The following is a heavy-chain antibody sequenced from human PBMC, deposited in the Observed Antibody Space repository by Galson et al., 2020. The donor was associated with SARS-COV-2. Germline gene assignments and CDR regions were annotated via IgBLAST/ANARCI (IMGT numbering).Heavy chain of an antibody. CDR3: ARDSDTEDSCMITFGGVIEP. CDR2: INAGNGNT. J-gene: IGHJ5*02. D-gene: IGHD3-16*01. V-gene: IGHV1-3*01. Sequence: ASVKVSCKASGYTFTSYAMHWVRQDPGQRLEWMGWINAGNGNTKYSQKFQGRVTITRDTSASTAYMELSSLRSEDTAVYYCARDSDTEDSCMITFGGVIEPWGQGTLVTVSS. CDR1: GYTFTSYA.